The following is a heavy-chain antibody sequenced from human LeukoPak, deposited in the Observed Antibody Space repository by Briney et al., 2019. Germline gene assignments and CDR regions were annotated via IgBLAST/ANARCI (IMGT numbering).Heavy chain of an antibody. Sequence: GASVKVSCKASGGTFSSYAISWVRQAPGQGLEWMGRIIPILGIANYAQKFQGRVTITADKSTSTAYMELSSLRSEDTAVYYCARAQGYSSGWDFQHWGQGTLVTVSS. CDR1: GGTFSSYA. D-gene: IGHD6-19*01. CDR3: ARAQGYSSGWDFQH. V-gene: IGHV1-69*04. CDR2: IIPILGIA. J-gene: IGHJ1*01.